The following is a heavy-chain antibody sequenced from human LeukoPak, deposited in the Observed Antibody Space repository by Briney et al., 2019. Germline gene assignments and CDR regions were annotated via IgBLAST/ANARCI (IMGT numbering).Heavy chain of an antibody. CDR1: GGSISSGDYY. Sequence: SQTLSLTCTVSGGSISSGDYYWSWIRQPPGKGLEWIGYIYYSGSTYYNPSLKSRVTIPVDTSKNQFSLKLSSVTAADTAVYYCARESSSSPGEYWGQGTLVTVSS. V-gene: IGHV4-30-4*08. CDR3: ARESSSSPGEY. D-gene: IGHD6-13*01. J-gene: IGHJ4*02. CDR2: IYYSGST.